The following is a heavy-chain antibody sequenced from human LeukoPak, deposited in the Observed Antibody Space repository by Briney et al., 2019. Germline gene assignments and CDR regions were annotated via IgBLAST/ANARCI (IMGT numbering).Heavy chain of an antibody. Sequence: SETLSLTCAVYDGSFSGYYWSWIRQPPGQGLEWIGEINHSGSTYYNPSLKSRVTISVDTSKNQFSLKLSSVTAADTAVYYCSRDETYSSDWQSNHYYYYMDVWGKGTTVTVSS. V-gene: IGHV4-34*01. CDR3: SRDETYSSDWQSNHYYYYMDV. D-gene: IGHD6-19*01. CDR1: DGSFSGYY. J-gene: IGHJ6*03. CDR2: INHSGST.